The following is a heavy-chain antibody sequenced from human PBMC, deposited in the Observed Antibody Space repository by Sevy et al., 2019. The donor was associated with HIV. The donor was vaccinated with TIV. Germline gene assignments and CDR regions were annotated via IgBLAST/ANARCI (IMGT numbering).Heavy chain of an antibody. Sequence: GGSLRLSCAASGFTFSVYWMTWVRQAPGKGLEWVATMKEDGSDKDYVDSVKGRFTIARDNAKNSLYLQMNSLRAEDTAVYDCVREGVGGYSYSLDQWGLGTLVTVSS. CDR1: GFTFSVYW. J-gene: IGHJ4*02. V-gene: IGHV3-7*01. CDR2: MKEDGSDK. CDR3: VREGVGGYSYSLDQ. D-gene: IGHD5-18*01.